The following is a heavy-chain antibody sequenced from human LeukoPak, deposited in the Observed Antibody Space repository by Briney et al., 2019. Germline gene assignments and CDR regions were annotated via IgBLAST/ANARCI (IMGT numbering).Heavy chain of an antibody. CDR1: GFTFSSYS. V-gene: IGHV3-23*01. CDR2: ISGSGGST. Sequence: PGGSLRLSCAASGFTFSSYSMTWVRQAPGKGLEWVSAISGSGGSTYYADSVKGRFTISRDNSKNTLYLQMYSLRAEDTAVYYCAKDEGYDFWSGYPDYWGQGTLVTVSS. CDR3: AKDEGYDFWSGYPDY. J-gene: IGHJ4*02. D-gene: IGHD3-3*01.